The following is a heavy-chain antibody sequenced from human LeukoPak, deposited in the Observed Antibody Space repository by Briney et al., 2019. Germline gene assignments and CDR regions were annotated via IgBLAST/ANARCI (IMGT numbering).Heavy chain of an antibody. Sequence: GGSLRLSCTASGFTFGDYAMSWIRQAPGKGLEWVGFIRSKAYGETADYAASVKGRFTISRDDSKAIAYLQMNSLKTEDTAVYHCTRDRGAFNLYDYWGQGTLVTVSS. D-gene: IGHD1-26*01. CDR2: IRSKAYGETA. CDR3: TRDRGAFNLYDY. V-gene: IGHV3-49*03. CDR1: GFTFGDYA. J-gene: IGHJ4*02.